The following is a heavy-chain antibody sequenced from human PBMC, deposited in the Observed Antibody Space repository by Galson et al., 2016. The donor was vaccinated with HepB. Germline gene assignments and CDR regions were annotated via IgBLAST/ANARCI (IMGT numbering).Heavy chain of an antibody. CDR3: ARAAQRYIIGDYYYGMDV. CDR2: IYHSGST. CDR1: GYSIRSGYY. J-gene: IGHJ6*02. D-gene: IGHD2-2*02. Sequence: SETLSLTCNVSGYSIRSGYYWGWIRQPPGKGLEWIGNIYHSGSTHYHPSLKSRVTISVDTSKNQFSLKVSSVTAADTAVYYCARAAQRYIIGDYYYGMDVSGQRTPVAVSS. V-gene: IGHV4-38-2*02.